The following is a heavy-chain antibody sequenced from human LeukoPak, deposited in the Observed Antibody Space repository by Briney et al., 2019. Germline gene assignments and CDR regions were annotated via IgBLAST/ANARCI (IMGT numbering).Heavy chain of an antibody. V-gene: IGHV4-39*01. J-gene: IGHJ4*02. CDR3: ARQVDCGGDCTDY. Sequence: PSETLSLTCTVSDASINSAYYWGWIRQPPGKGLEWIASIYYDGSTYFNPSLESRVTISVDTSKNQFPLRLSAVTAADTAVYYCARQVDCGGDCTDYWGQGTLVTVSS. D-gene: IGHD2-21*02. CDR1: DASINSAYY. CDR2: IYYDGST.